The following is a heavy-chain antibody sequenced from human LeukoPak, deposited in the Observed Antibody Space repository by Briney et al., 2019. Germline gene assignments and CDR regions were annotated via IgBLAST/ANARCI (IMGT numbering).Heavy chain of an antibody. J-gene: IGHJ4*02. CDR2: INSDGSST. V-gene: IGHV3-74*01. D-gene: IGHD3-3*01. CDR1: GFTFSSYW. CDR3: ARGTTIFEWELDY. Sequence: GGSLRLSCAASGFTFSSYWMHWVRQAPGKGLVWVSRINSDGSSTSYADSVKGRFTISRDNAKNTLYLQMNSLRAEDTAVYYCARGTTIFEWELDYWGQGTLVTVSS.